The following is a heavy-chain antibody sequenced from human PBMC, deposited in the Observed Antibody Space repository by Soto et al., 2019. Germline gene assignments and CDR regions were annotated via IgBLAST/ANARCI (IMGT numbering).Heavy chain of an antibody. Sequence: SETLSLTCNVSGVSIISTSYNCGCIRQPPWKGLELIGTLDYSGTAHYNPSLKSLINISADPSKNQVSLTLTSVTAADTAVYYCARQGSYWGQGALVTVSS. V-gene: IGHV4-39*01. CDR2: LDYSGTA. CDR1: GVSIISTSYN. CDR3: ARQGSY. J-gene: IGHJ4*02.